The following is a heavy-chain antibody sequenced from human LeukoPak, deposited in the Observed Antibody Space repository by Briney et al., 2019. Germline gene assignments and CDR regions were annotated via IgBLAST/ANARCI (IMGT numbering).Heavy chain of an antibody. J-gene: IGHJ3*02. D-gene: IGHD4-17*01. V-gene: IGHV3-11*04. CDR2: ISSSGSTI. CDR3: ARVATVTTFPDAFDI. Sequence: GGSLRLSCAASGFTFSDYYMSWIRQAPGKGLEWVSYISSSGSTIYYADSVKGRFTISRDNSKNTLYLQMNSLRAEDTAVYYCARVATVTTFPDAFDIWGQGTMVTVSS. CDR1: GFTFSDYY.